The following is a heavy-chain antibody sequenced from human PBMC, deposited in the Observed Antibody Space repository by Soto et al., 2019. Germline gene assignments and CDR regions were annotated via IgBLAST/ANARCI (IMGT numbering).Heavy chain of an antibody. D-gene: IGHD3-3*01. CDR2: INAGNGNT. CDR1: GYAFTSLS. J-gene: IGHJ1*01. V-gene: IGHV1-3*01. CDR3: ARVYDFWSGSEYFQH. Sequence: GGSLKVYFPAVGYAFTSLSMPLVRPAPRQRLEWMGWINAGNGNTKYSQKFQGRVTITRDTSASTAYMELSSLRSEDTAVYYCARVYDFWSGSEYFQHWGQGTLVTVSS.